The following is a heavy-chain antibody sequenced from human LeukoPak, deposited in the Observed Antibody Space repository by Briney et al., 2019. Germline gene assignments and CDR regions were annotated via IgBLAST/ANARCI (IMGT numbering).Heavy chain of an antibody. CDR2: ISYDGSNK. V-gene: IGHV3-30*18. CDR1: GFTISSYG. J-gene: IGHJ4*02. Sequence: GGSLRLSCAASGFTISSYGMHWVRQAPGKGLEWVAVISYDGSNKYYADSVKGRFTISRDNSKNTLYLQMNSLRAEDTAVYYCAKDVAVAGFYYFDYWGQGTLVTVSS. D-gene: IGHD6-19*01. CDR3: AKDVAVAGFYYFDY.